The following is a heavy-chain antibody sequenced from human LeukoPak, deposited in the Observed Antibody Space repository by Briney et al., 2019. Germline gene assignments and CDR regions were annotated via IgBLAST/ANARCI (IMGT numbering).Heavy chain of an antibody. V-gene: IGHV3-7*01. CDR1: GFTFISSW. CDR2: IKQDGSDK. Sequence: AWSLRLSCAASGFTFISSWMSWVGQAPANGLPWLAHIKQDGSDKYYVDSVKGRFTISRDNAKNSLYLQLNSLRVEDTAMYYCARHSSGSYYTYWGQGTPVTVSS. CDR3: ARHSSGSYYTY. D-gene: IGHD3-10*01. J-gene: IGHJ4*02.